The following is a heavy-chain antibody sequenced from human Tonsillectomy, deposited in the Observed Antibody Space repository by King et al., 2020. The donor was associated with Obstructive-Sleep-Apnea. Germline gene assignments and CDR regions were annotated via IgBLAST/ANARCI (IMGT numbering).Heavy chain of an antibody. V-gene: IGHV4-34*01. D-gene: IGHD3-10*01. CDR3: ARGDGSMVRGVPAYYYGMDV. Sequence: VQLQQWGAGLLKPSETLSLTCGVYGGSLSGYYWSWIRQPPGKGLEWIGEINHSGSTNFNPSLKSRVTVSVDTSKNQFSLKLSSVTAADTAVYYCARGDGSMVRGVPAYYYGMDVWAQGTTVTVSS. J-gene: IGHJ6*02. CDR1: GGSLSGYY. CDR2: INHSGST.